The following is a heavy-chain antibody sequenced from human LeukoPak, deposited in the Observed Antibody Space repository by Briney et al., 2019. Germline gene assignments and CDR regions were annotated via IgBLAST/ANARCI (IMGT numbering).Heavy chain of an antibody. D-gene: IGHD5-24*01. CDR3: ARGAGAGYNLQPFDY. Sequence: SETLSLTCTVSGGSISSYYWSWIRQPPGKGLEWIGYIYYSGSTKYNPSLKSRVSISVDTSKNQFSLKLSSVTAADTAVYYCARGAGAGYNLQPFDYWGQGTLVAVSS. CDR1: GGSISSYY. J-gene: IGHJ4*02. CDR2: IYYSGST. V-gene: IGHV4-59*08.